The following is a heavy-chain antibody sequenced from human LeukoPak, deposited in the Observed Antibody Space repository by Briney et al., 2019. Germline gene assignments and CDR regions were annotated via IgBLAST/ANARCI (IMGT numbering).Heavy chain of an antibody. D-gene: IGHD2-2*02. Sequence: SVKVSCKASGGTFSSYAISWVRQAPGQGLEWMGRIIPILGIANYAQKFQGRVTITADKSTSTAYMELNSLRSEDTAVYYCARLVVVPAAINYYYGMDVWGQGTTVTVSS. V-gene: IGHV1-69*04. CDR2: IIPILGIA. J-gene: IGHJ6*02. CDR1: GGTFSSYA. CDR3: ARLVVVPAAINYYYGMDV.